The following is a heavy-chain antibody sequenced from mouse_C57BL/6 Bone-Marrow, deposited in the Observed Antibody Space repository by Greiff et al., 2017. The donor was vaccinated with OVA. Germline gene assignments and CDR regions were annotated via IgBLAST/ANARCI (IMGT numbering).Heavy chain of an antibody. CDR2: IYPGSGST. CDR3: ARDYYASDY. D-gene: IGHD1-1*01. V-gene: IGHV1-55*01. CDR1: GYTFTSYW. Sequence: VQLQQSGAELVKPGASVKMSCKASGYTFTSYWITWVKQRPGQGLEWIGDIYPGSGSTNYNEKFKSKATLTADKSSSTAYMQLSSLTSEDSAVYFCARDYYASDYWGQGTTLTVSS. J-gene: IGHJ2*01.